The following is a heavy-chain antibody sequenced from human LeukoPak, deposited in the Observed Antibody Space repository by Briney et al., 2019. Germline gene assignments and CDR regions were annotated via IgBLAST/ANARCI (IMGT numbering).Heavy chain of an antibody. CDR1: GFSVSSNY. Sequence: GGSLRLSCAVSGFSVSSNYMGWVRQAPGKGLEWVSSISSSSSYIYYADSVKGRFTISRDNAKNSLYLQMNSLRAEDTAVYYCARGLAVAGTRYFDYWGQGTLVTVSS. CDR2: ISSSSSYI. V-gene: IGHV3-21*01. CDR3: ARGLAVAGTRYFDY. D-gene: IGHD6-19*01. J-gene: IGHJ4*02.